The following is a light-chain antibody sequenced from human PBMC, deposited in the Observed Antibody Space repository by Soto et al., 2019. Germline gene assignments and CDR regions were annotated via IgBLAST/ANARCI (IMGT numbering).Light chain of an antibody. CDR1: SGSVSTSNY. V-gene: IGLV8-61*01. Sequence: QAVVTQEPSFSVSPGGTVTLTCGLTSGSVSTSNYPSWYQQTPGQAPRTLIYSTVTRSSGVPDRFSGSILGNKASLTSTGAQADDESDYYCMLYMGGDMWVFGGGTKLTVL. CDR2: STV. CDR3: MLYMGGDMWV. J-gene: IGLJ3*02.